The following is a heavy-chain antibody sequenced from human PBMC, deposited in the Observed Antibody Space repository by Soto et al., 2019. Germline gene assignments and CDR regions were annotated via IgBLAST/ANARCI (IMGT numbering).Heavy chain of an antibody. CDR1: GGSISSYY. Sequence: SETLSLTCTVSGGSISSYYWSWIRQPPGKGLEWIGYIYYSGSTNYNPSLKSRVTISVDTSKNQFSLKLSSVTAADTAVYYCARSIAVAGYWFDPWGQGTLVTVSS. CDR3: ARSIAVAGYWFDP. D-gene: IGHD6-19*01. CDR2: IYYSGST. J-gene: IGHJ5*02. V-gene: IGHV4-59*01.